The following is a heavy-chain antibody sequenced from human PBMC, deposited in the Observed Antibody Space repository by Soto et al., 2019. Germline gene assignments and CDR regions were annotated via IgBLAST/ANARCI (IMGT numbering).Heavy chain of an antibody. CDR2: IYYSGST. V-gene: IGHV4-31*11. J-gene: IGHJ4*02. CDR3: ARSSAVVSYYFDS. Sequence: SETLSLTCAVYGGSFSGYYWAWIRQHPGKGLEWIGYIYYSGSTYYNPSLQSRVTISVDTSKNQFSLRLSSVTAADTAVFFCARSSAVVSYYFDSWGQGTLVTVSS. D-gene: IGHD2-15*01. CDR1: GGSFSGYY.